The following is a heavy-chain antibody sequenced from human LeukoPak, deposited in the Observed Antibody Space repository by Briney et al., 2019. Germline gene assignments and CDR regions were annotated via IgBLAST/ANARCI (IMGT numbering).Heavy chain of an antibody. CDR1: GFAFTRLA. Sequence: GGSLRLSCAASGFAFTRLAMGWVRQAPGKGLEWVSVISDSGSLTYYADSVKGRFTISRDNSKNTLFQQMNSLRAEDTAVYYCAKDARRTSGWYFFDYWGQGTLVTVSS. V-gene: IGHV3-23*01. CDR3: AKDARRTSGWYFFDY. D-gene: IGHD6-19*01. CDR2: ISDSGSLT. J-gene: IGHJ4*02.